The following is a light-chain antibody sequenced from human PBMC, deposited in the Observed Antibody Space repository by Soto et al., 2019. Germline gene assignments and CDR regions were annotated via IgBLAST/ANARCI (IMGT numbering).Light chain of an antibody. CDR3: QPYDSSPLT. Sequence: EIVLTQSPGTLSSSPGERATLSCRASQSVSSSYLAWYQQKPGQAPRLLIYGASSRATGIQDRFSGSGSGTDFTLTISRLEPEDFAVYYCQPYDSSPLTFGGGTVVEIK. CDR1: QSVSSSY. CDR2: GAS. J-gene: IGKJ4*01. V-gene: IGKV3-20*01.